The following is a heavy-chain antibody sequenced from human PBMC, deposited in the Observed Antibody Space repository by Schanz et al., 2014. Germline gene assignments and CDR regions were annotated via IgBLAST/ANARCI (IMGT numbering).Heavy chain of an antibody. CDR1: GYTFTSYG. D-gene: IGHD2-2*01. CDR2: ISAYNGNT. CDR3: ARDRRRYCSTASCLHDNWFDP. J-gene: IGHJ5*02. V-gene: IGHV1-18*01. Sequence: QVQVVQSGAEVKKPGASVKVSCKASGYTFTSYGINWVRQAPGQGLEWMGWISAYNGNTNYAQKLQGRVTMTTDTSPGTAYMELRSLRSDDTAVYYCARDRRRYCSTASCLHDNWFDPWGQGTLVIVSS.